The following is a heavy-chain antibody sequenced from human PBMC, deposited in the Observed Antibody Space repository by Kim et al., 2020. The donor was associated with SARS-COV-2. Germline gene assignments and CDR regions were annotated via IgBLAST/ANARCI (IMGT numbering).Heavy chain of an antibody. Sequence: ASGKVSCKASGYTLTNYVMHWVRQAPGQRPEWMGWISAGNANTKYSQEFQGRVTITRATSASTVYMELSSLRSEDTAVYYCATNPRTGSANLFDNWGQGT. CDR2: ISAGNANT. CDR3: ATNPRTGSANLFDN. D-gene: IGHD1-1*01. J-gene: IGHJ4*02. V-gene: IGHV1-3*01. CDR1: GYTLTNYV.